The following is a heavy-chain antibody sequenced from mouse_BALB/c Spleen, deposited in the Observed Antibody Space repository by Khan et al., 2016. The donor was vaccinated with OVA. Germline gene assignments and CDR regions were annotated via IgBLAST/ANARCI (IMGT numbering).Heavy chain of an antibody. CDR1: GYTFTSYW. CDR3: TRENYYGRNGYAMDY. Sequence: DLVKPGASVKLSCKASGYTFTSYWINWIKQRPGQGLEWIGRIGPGSSNSYFNEMFKGKATLTVATSSSSAYIQLSSLSSDDSAVDCGTRENYYGRNGYAMDYWGQGTSVTVAS. V-gene: IGHV1S41*01. J-gene: IGHJ4*01. D-gene: IGHD1-1*01. CDR2: IGPGSSNS.